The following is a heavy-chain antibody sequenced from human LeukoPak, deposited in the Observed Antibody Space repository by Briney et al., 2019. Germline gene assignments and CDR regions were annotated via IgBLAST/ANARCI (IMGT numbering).Heavy chain of an antibody. CDR2: ISAYNGNT. CDR1: GYTFTSYG. J-gene: IGHJ3*02. V-gene: IGHV1-18*04. D-gene: IGHD5-12*01. CDR3: ASKRGYSGYDSLHPHDAFDI. Sequence: GASVKVSCKASGYTFTSYGISWVRQAPGQGLEWMGWISAYNGNTNYAQKLQGRVTMTTDTSTSTAYMELRSLRSDDTAVYYCASKRGYSGYDSLHPHDAFDIWGQGTMVTVSS.